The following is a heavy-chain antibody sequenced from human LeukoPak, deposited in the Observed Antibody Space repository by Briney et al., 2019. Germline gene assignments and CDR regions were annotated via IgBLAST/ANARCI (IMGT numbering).Heavy chain of an antibody. CDR1: GGSISSSSYY. D-gene: IGHD1-26*01. Sequence: SETLSLTCTVSGGSISSSSYYWGWIRQPPGKGLEWIGSIYYSGSTYYNPSLKSRVTISVDTSKNQSSLKLSSVTAADTAVYYCARGTSGNYFDQWGQGTLVTVSS. J-gene: IGHJ4*02. CDR2: IYYSGST. CDR3: ARGTSGNYFDQ. V-gene: IGHV4-39*07.